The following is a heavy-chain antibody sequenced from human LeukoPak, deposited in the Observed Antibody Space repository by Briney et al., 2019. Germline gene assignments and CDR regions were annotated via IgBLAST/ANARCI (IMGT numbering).Heavy chain of an antibody. CDR1: GGSFSGYY. CDR3: ARGTQTYYDKAPVDY. D-gene: IGHD3-22*01. V-gene: IGHV4-34*01. J-gene: IGHJ4*02. Sequence: SETLSLTCAVYGGSFSGYYWSWIRQPPGKGLEWIGEINHSGSTNYNPSLKSRVTISVDTSKSQFSLKLSPVTAADTAVYYCARGTQTYYDKAPVDYWGQGTLVTVSS. CDR2: INHSGST.